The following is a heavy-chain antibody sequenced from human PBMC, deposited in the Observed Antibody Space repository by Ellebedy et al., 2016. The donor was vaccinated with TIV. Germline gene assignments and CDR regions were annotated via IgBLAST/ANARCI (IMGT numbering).Heavy chain of an antibody. CDR3: ARTSTMTTFGASDF. D-gene: IGHD3-16*01. J-gene: IGHJ3*01. Sequence: GESLKISCAASGFTFGFSFSRYAMSWVRQAPRKGLEWVSAISGSGGSTYYADSVKGRFTISRDNSKNTLYLQLNSLRAEDAALYYCARTSTMTTFGASDFWGQGTMVTVSS. CDR2: ISGSGGST. V-gene: IGHV3-23*01. CDR1: GFTFGFSFSRYA.